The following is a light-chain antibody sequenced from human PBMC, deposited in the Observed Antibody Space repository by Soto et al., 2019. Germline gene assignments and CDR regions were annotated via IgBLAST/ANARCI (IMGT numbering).Light chain of an antibody. CDR2: KAS. CDR1: QSISNW. CDR3: QQYDTYPRT. J-gene: IGKJ1*01. Sequence: DIPMTQSPSTLSASVGDRVTITCRASQSISNWLAWYQQKPGKAPKLLIFKASTLESGVPSRFSGSGSGTEFTFNISSLQPDDFATYHCQQYDTYPRTFGQGTKVDIK. V-gene: IGKV1-5*03.